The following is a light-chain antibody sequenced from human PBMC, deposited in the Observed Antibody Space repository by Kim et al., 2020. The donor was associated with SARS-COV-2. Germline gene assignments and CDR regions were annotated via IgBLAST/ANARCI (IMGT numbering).Light chain of an antibody. V-gene: IGKV1-17*01. Sequence: AYVGDRVTITCRASQDIRNDLGWYQQNPGRAPKRLIYGASSLQSGVPSRFSGSGSGTEFTLIISSLQPEDFATYFCLQHNAYPITFGQGTRLEIK. CDR2: GAS. CDR3: LQHNAYPIT. CDR1: QDIRND. J-gene: IGKJ5*01.